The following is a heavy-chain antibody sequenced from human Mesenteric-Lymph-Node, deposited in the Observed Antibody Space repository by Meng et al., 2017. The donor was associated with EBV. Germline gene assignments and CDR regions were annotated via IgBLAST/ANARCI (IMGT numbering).Heavy chain of an antibody. J-gene: IGHJ4*02. V-gene: IGHV1-69*06. D-gene: IGHD4-17*01. CDR2: IIPLFGTI. CDR1: GGSFSTYT. Sequence: QWQLKQSGAGVKSPVSSVKVSCKASGGSFSTYTINWVRQAPGKGLEWMGGIIPLFGTINYAQKFQARVTITADKSTNTAYMELVSLRSDDTAVYYCTRGEAVTSFDYWGQGTLVTVSS. CDR3: TRGEAVTSFDY.